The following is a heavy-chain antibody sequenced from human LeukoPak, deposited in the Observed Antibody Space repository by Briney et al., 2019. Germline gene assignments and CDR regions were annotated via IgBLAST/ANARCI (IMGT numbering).Heavy chain of an antibody. CDR2: INHSGST. CDR1: GGSFSGYY. CDR3: AREGMATDY. D-gene: IGHD5-24*01. Sequence: SETLSLTCAVYGGSFSGYYWSWIRQPPGKGLEWIGEINHSGSTDYNPSLKSRVTISVDTPKNQFSLKLSSVTAADTAVYYCAREGMATDYWGQGTLVTVSS. J-gene: IGHJ4*02. V-gene: IGHV4-34*01.